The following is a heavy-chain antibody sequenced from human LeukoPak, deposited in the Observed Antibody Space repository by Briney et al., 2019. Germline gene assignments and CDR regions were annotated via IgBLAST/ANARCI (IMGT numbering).Heavy chain of an antibody. D-gene: IGHD3-10*01. V-gene: IGHV4-34*01. CDR2: INHSGST. Sequence: PSETLSLTCAVYGGSFSGYYWSWLRQPPGKGLEWIGEINHSGSTNYNPSLKSRVTISVDTSKNQFSLKLSSVTAADTAVYYCARGHIPVRGYHFDYWGQGTLVTVSS. CDR3: ARGHIPVRGYHFDY. CDR1: GGSFSGYY. J-gene: IGHJ4*02.